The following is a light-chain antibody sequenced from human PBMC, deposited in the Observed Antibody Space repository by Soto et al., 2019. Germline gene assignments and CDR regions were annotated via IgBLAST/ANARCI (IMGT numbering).Light chain of an antibody. CDR1: SSNIGAGYD. CDR2: GNS. J-gene: IGLJ2*01. V-gene: IGLV1-40*01. CDR3: QSYDSSLSGVE. Sequence: QSVLTQPPSVSGAPGQRVTISCTGSSSNIGAGYDVHWYQQPPGTAPKLLIYGNSNRPSGVPDRFSGSKSGTSASLAITGLQAEDEADYYCQSYDSSLSGVEFGGGTKLTVL.